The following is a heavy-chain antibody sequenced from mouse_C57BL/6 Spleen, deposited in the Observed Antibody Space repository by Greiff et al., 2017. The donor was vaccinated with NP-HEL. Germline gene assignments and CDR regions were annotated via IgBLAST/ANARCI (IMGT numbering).Heavy chain of an antibody. D-gene: IGHD2-4*01. V-gene: IGHV1-59*01. CDR3: ARTGYDYPFYYAMDY. CDR1: GSTFTSYW. Sequence: QVQLQQPGAELVRPGTSVQLSCKASGSTFTSYWMHWVKQRPGQGLEWIGVIDPSDSYTNYNQKFKGKATLTVDTSSSTAYMQLSSLTSEDSAVYYCARTGYDYPFYYAMDYWGQGTSVTVSS. J-gene: IGHJ4*01. CDR2: IDPSDSYT.